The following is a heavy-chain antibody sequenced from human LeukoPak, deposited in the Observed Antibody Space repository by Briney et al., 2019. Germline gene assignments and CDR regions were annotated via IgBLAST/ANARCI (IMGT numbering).Heavy chain of an antibody. CDR1: AYTFTSYG. D-gene: IGHD5-12*01. Sequence: EASVKVSCKASAYTFTSYGISWVRQAPGQGLEWMGWISAYNGNTNYAQTLQGRVTMTTDTSTSTAYMELRSLRSGDTAVYYCARSNSGYDYDYWGQGTLVTVSS. CDR2: ISAYNGNT. V-gene: IGHV1-18*01. J-gene: IGHJ4*02. CDR3: ARSNSGYDYDY.